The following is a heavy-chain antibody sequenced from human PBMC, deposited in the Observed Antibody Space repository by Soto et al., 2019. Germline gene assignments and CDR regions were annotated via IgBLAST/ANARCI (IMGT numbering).Heavy chain of an antibody. CDR1: GGSISSYY. D-gene: IGHD6-19*01. Sequence: SETLSLTCTVSGGSISSYYWSWIRQPPGKGLEWIGYIYYSGSTNYNPSLKSRVTISVDTSKNQFSLKLSSVTAADTAVYYCARDLPQWLGSFDYWGQGTLVTVSS. CDR2: IYYSGST. V-gene: IGHV4-59*01. CDR3: ARDLPQWLGSFDY. J-gene: IGHJ4*02.